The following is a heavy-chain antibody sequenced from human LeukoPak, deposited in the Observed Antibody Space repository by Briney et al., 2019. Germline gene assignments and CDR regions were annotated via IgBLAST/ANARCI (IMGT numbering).Heavy chain of an antibody. D-gene: IGHD3-10*01. CDR3: ASYFGSGIT. J-gene: IGHJ4*02. CDR1: GFTFSSYW. CDR2: INSDGSTT. Sequence: GGSLRLSCAASGFTFSSYWMHWVRQAPGKGLVCVSRINSDGSTTSYADSVKGRFTISRDNAKNTLYLQMNSLRAEDTAVYYCASYFGSGITWGQGTLVTVSS. V-gene: IGHV3-74*01.